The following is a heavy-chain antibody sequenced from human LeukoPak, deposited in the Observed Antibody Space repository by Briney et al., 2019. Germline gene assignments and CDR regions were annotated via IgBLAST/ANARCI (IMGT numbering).Heavy chain of an antibody. V-gene: IGHV1-58*01. CDR1: GFTFTSSA. CDR3: AAGRDYYYYYMDV. CDR2: IVVGSGNT. Sequence: SVKVSCKASGFTFTSSAVQWVRQARGQRLEWIGWIVVGSGNTNYAQKFQERVSITRDMSTSTAYMELSSLRSEDTAVYYCAAGRDYYYYYMDVWGKGTRSPSP. J-gene: IGHJ6*03.